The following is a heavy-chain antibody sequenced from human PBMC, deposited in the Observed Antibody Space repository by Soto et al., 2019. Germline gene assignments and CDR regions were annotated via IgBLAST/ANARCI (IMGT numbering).Heavy chain of an antibody. J-gene: IGHJ4*02. D-gene: IGHD6-13*01. CDR3: ARGEFSNSWYRESHFDS. Sequence: PSETLSLTCTVSGGSISSGGYYWSWIRHHPGKGLEWIGYIFYSGSTFYSPSLKSRVTISVDTARNQFSLNLRSVTAADTAVYYCARGEFSNSWYRESHFDSWGQGTLVTVSS. V-gene: IGHV4-31*03. CDR2: IFYSGST. CDR1: GGSISSGGYY.